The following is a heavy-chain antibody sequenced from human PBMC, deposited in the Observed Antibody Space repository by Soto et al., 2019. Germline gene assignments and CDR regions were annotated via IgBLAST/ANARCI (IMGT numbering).Heavy chain of an antibody. D-gene: IGHD3-9*01. CDR2: IYPGDSDT. Sequence: GASLKISCKGSGYSFTSYWIGWVRQMPGKGLEWMGIIYPGDSDTRYSPSFQGQVTISADKSISTAYLQWSSLKASDTAMYYCAAGYDILTGYPYYFDYWGQGTLVTVSS. J-gene: IGHJ4*02. V-gene: IGHV5-51*01. CDR1: GYSFTSYW. CDR3: AAGYDILTGYPYYFDY.